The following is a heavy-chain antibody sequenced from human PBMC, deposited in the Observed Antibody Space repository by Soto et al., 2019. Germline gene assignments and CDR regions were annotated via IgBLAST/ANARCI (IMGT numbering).Heavy chain of an antibody. D-gene: IGHD5-12*01. CDR3: AREGNLGRWLQPLDF. CDR2: IHYNGNT. CDR1: GDSISAYS. J-gene: IGHJ4*02. V-gene: IGHV4-59*01. Sequence: PSETLSLTCTVSGDSISAYSWSWVRQPPGKGLEWIGNIHYNGNTKYNPSLKSRVNMSLDTSKNQFSLRLISVTAADTAKYFCAREGNLGRWLQPLDFWGQGTLVTVSS.